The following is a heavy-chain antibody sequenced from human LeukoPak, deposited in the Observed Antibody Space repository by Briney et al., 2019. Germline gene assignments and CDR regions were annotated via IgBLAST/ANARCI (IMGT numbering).Heavy chain of an antibody. J-gene: IGHJ5*02. Sequence: PSETLSLTGAVYGGSFSGYYWSWIRQPPGKGLEWIGEINHSGSTNYNPSLKSRVTISVDTSKNQFSLKLSSVTAADTAVYYCARDKGSGWFAVNWFDPWGQGTLVTVSS. CDR2: INHSGST. V-gene: IGHV4-34*01. CDR3: ARDKGSGWFAVNWFDP. D-gene: IGHD6-19*01. CDR1: GGSFSGYY.